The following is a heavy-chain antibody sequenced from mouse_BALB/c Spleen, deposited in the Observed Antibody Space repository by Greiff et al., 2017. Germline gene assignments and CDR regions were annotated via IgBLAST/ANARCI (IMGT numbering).Heavy chain of an antibody. V-gene: IGHV3-2*02. CDR1: GYSITSDYA. J-gene: IGHJ1*01. CDR2: ISYSGST. CDR3: ARRGIYYGNPWYFDV. D-gene: IGHD2-1*01. Sequence: EVMLVESGPGLVKPSQSLSLTCTVTGYSITSDYAWNWIRQFPGNKLEWMGYISYSGSTSYNPSLKSRISITRDTSKNQFFLQLNSVTTEDTATYYCARRGIYYGNPWYFDVWGAGTTVTVSS.